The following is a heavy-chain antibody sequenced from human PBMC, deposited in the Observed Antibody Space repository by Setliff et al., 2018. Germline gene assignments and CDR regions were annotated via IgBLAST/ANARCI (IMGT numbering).Heavy chain of an antibody. CDR3: ARHLLVQGTYHFDY. D-gene: IGHD3-10*01. Sequence: SETLSLTCAVYGDSFSDYYWGWIRQSPGKGLEWIGSMYYSGGTYYNPSLKGRVTLSVDTTKNQFSLKLTSMTAADTAVYFCARHLLVQGTYHFDYWGQGSPVTVSS. J-gene: IGHJ4*02. V-gene: IGHV4-34*01. CDR1: GDSFSDYY. CDR2: MYYSGGT.